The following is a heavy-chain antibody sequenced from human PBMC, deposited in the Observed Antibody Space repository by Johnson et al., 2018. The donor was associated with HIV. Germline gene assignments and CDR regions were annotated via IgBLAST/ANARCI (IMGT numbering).Heavy chain of an antibody. CDR2: INWHSGST. V-gene: IGHV3-20*04. Sequence: VQLVESGGGVVQPGRSLRLSCAASGFTFDDYGMSWVRQAPGQGPECVAVINWHSGSTGYADSVKGRFTISRDNTKNSLYLQMNSLRAEDTALYYCTHYSGSFYMGAFDIWGQGTMVTVSS. CDR1: GFTFDDYG. CDR3: THYSGSFYMGAFDI. D-gene: IGHD1-26*01. J-gene: IGHJ3*02.